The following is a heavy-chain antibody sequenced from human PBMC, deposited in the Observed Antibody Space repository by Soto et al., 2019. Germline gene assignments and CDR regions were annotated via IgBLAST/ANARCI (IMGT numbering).Heavy chain of an antibody. CDR3: ARDPGSDFWSGVFDP. V-gene: IGHV3-30*04. Sequence: QVQLVESGGRVVQTGTSLRLSCVASGFSFASFAMHWGRQTPGGGPEWVASITSDGKKTYYADFAKGRVTISRDNAKNRSFLEMHGPGPEDTAVYFCARDPGSDFWSGVFDPWGQGTVVSVSS. CDR2: ITSDGKKT. D-gene: IGHD3-3*01. J-gene: IGHJ5*02. CDR1: GFSFASFA.